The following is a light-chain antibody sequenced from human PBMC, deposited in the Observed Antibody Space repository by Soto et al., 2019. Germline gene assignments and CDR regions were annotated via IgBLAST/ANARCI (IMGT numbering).Light chain of an antibody. CDR3: QHYDHLPPLS. CDR2: DAS. J-gene: IGKJ4*01. CDR1: QDIKNY. V-gene: IGKV1-33*01. Sequence: DIQMTQSPSSLSASVGDRVTITCQASQDIKNYLNWYQQKPGKAPHLLIYDASNLKTGVPSRISGSGPGTHFTFTISSLQPEDIATYYCQHYDHLPPLSFGGGTKVEIK.